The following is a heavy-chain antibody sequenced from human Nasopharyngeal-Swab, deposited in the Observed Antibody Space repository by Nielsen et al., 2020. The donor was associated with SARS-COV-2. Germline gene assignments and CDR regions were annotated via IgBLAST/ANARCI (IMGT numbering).Heavy chain of an antibody. CDR3: VRSSSWYYFDY. J-gene: IGHJ4*02. Sequence: SETLSLTSTVSGDSIAYSTFYWGWVRPPPGKGLEWIGNIYYNGNTYQNPSLKSRLTISVDKSKNQFSLQLSSVTAADTAVYYCVRSSSWYYFDYWAQGTQVTVSS. CDR1: GDSIAYSTFY. D-gene: IGHD6-13*01. V-gene: IGHV4-39*01. CDR2: IYYNGNT.